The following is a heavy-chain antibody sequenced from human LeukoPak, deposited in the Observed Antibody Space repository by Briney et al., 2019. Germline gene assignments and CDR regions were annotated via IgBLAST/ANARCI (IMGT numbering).Heavy chain of an antibody. CDR2: ISYDGSNK. D-gene: IGHD4-17*01. V-gene: IGHV3-30*03. CDR3: AGSVTTNFDY. J-gene: IGHJ4*02. Sequence: PGGSLRLSCAASGFTFSSYGMHWVRQAPGKGLEWVAVISYDGSNKYYADSVKGRFTISRDNAKNTLYLQMNSLRAEDTAVYYCAGSVTTNFDYWGQGTLVTVSS. CDR1: GFTFSSYG.